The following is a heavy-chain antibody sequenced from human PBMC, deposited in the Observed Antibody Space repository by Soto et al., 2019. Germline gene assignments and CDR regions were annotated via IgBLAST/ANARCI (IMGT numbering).Heavy chain of an antibody. Sequence: ASVKVSCKASGYTFTSYAMHWVRQAPGQRLEWMGWINAGNGNTKYSQKFQGRVTITRDTSASTAYMELSSLRSEDTAVYYCARELVRDSGSCQLSKYYYYGMDVWGQGTTVTVSS. CDR1: GYTFTSYA. CDR3: ARELVRDSGSCQLSKYYYYGMDV. CDR2: INAGNGNT. J-gene: IGHJ6*02. V-gene: IGHV1-3*01. D-gene: IGHD1-26*01.